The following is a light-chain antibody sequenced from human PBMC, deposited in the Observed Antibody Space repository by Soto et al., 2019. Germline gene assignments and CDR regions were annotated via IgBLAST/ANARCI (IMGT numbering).Light chain of an antibody. V-gene: IGKV3-20*01. CDR1: QSVSSY. Sequence: ELVLTQSPATLSLSPGDSATLSCRASQSVSSYLAWYQQKPGQAPRLLIYDKSSRATGIPDRFSGSGSGADLTLTISRLEPEDFALYYCQKYVTSAITCGQGTRLEIK. J-gene: IGKJ5*01. CDR2: DKS. CDR3: QKYVTSAIT.